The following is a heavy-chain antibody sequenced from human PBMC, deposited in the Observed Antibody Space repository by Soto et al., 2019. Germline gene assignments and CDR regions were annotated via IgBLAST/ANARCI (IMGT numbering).Heavy chain of an antibody. V-gene: IGHV6-1*01. D-gene: IGHD2-15*01. CDR1: GDSVSSNSAA. Sequence: QSQTLSLTCAISGDSVSSNSAAWNWIRQSPSRGLEWLGRTYYRSKWYNDYAVSVKSRITINPDTSKNQFSLQLNSVTPEDTAVYYCARNLRRYCSGGSCYIFDYWGQGTLVTVSS. CDR3: ARNLRRYCSGGSCYIFDY. CDR2: TYYRSKWYN. J-gene: IGHJ4*02.